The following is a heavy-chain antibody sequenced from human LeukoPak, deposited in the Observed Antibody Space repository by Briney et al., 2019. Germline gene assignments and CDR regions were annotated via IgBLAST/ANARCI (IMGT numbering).Heavy chain of an antibody. CDR1: GYTFTSYD. V-gene: IGHV1-8*01. Sequence: GASVKVSCKASGYTFTSYDIKWGRQATGQGLKWMGWMNPNSGNTGYAQKFQGRVTMTRNTSISTAYMERSRLRSEDTAVYYCAGRKIQSGYDWVFDYWGQGTLVTVSS. J-gene: IGHJ4*02. CDR3: AGRKIQSGYDWVFDY. CDR2: MNPNSGNT. D-gene: IGHD5-12*01.